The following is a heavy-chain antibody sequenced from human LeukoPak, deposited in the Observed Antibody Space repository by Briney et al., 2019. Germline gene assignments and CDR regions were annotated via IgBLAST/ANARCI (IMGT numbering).Heavy chain of an antibody. D-gene: IGHD2-21*02. CDR3: ARDMTAHSSAVSGVPGDY. CDR1: GFIFDDHA. J-gene: IGHJ4*02. CDR2: INWDGSLI. V-gene: IGHV3-43D*03. Sequence: SGGSLRLSCAAYGFIFDDHAMHWVRQAQGKGLEWVSLINWDGSLIYYGDSVRGRFTISRDNSKNSLFLQMHSLRAEDSAFYYCARDMTAHSSAVSGVPGDYWGQGTLVTVSS.